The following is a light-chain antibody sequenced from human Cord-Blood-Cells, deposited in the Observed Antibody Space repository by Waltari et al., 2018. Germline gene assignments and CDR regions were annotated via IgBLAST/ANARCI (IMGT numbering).Light chain of an antibody. CDR2: DVS. J-gene: IGLJ3*02. Sequence: QSALTQPASVTGSPDHQITISCTRTSSDVGGYNYVSWYQQHPGTAPKLMIYDVSNRPAGVSNRFSGSKSGNAASLTISGLQAEDEADYYCSSYTSSSTWVFGGGTKLTVL. CDR3: SSYTSSSTWV. V-gene: IGLV2-14*01. CDR1: SSDVGGYNY.